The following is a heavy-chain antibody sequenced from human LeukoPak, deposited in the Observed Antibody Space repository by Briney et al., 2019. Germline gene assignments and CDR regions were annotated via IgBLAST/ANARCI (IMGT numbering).Heavy chain of an antibody. Sequence: SETLSLTCAVSGYSISSGYYWGWIRQPPGKGLEWIGSIYHSGSTYYNPSLKSRVTISVDTSKNQFSLKLSSVTAADTAVYCCVYAFDIWGQGTMVTVSS. J-gene: IGHJ3*02. CDR3: VYAFDI. CDR2: IYHSGST. V-gene: IGHV4-38-2*01. CDR1: GYSISSGYY.